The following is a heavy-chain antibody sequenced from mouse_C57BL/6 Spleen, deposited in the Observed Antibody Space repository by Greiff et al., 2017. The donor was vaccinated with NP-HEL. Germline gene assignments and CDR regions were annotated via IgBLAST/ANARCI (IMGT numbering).Heavy chain of an antibody. Sequence: QVQLQQPGAELVKPGASVKLSCKASGYTFTSYWMQWVKQRPGQGLEWIGEIDPSDSYTNYNQKFKGKATLTVDTSSSTAYMQLSSLTSEDSAVYYCARSILRRFAYWGQGTLVTVSA. J-gene: IGHJ3*01. CDR1: GYTFTSYW. CDR3: ARSILRRFAY. D-gene: IGHD1-2*01. V-gene: IGHV1-50*01. CDR2: IDPSDSYT.